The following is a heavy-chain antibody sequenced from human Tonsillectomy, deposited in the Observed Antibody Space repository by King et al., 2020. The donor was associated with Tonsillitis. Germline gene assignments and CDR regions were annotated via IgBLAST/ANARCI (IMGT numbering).Heavy chain of an antibody. CDR2: TYYRSKWYN. D-gene: IGHD3-22*01. J-gene: IGHJ5*02. V-gene: IGHV6-1*01. Sequence: QVQLQQSGPGLVKPSQTLSLTCAISGDSVSSNSATWNWIRQSPSRGLEWLGRTYYRSKWYNDYAVSLRSRITINPDTSKNQFSLQLNSVTPEDTAVYYCARDNSYYYDSSDRTDWFDPWGQGTLVTVSS. CDR3: ARDNSYYYDSSDRTDWFDP. CDR1: GDSVSSNSAT.